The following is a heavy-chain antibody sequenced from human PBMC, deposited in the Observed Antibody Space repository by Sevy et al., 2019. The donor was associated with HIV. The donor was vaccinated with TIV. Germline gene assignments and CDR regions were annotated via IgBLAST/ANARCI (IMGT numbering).Heavy chain of an antibody. Sequence: GGSLRLSCAASGFTFSNAWMSWVRQAPGKGLEWVGRIKGKIYDGTIDYAAPVTGRFSNSRDDSKTTLYLQMNSLKAGDTAAYYCTTAGWSKEDYYNYWGQGTLVTVSS. V-gene: IGHV3-15*01. CDR2: IKGKIYDGTI. D-gene: IGHD6-19*01. CDR1: GFTFSNAW. J-gene: IGHJ4*02. CDR3: TTAGWSKEDYYNY.